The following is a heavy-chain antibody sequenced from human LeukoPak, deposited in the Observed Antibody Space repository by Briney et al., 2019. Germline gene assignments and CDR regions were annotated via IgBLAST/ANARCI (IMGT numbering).Heavy chain of an antibody. CDR2: IYHSGST. CDR1: GGSISSGGYS. J-gene: IGHJ4*02. V-gene: IGHV4-30-2*01. Sequence: PSETLSLTCAVSGGSISSGGYSWSWIRQRPGKDLEWIGYIYHSGSTYYNPSLKSRVTISVDRSKNQFSLKLTSVTAADTAVYYCAREVVWEHYFDYWGQGTLVTVSS. D-gene: IGHD1-26*01. CDR3: AREVVWEHYFDY.